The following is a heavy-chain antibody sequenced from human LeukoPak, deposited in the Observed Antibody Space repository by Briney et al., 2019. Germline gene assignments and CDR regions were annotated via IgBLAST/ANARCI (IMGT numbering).Heavy chain of an antibody. Sequence: GGSLRLSCAVSGFSVSGYWMTWVRPAPGKGLAWVANIKQDGSEKNYVDSVKGRFTISRDNAENSLFLQMNSLRVEDTAVYYCAREWQGGIAAAGTRIEGDYWGQGTLVAVSS. CDR2: IKQDGSEK. D-gene: IGHD6-13*01. CDR1: GFSVSGYW. CDR3: AREWQGGIAAAGTRIEGDY. J-gene: IGHJ4*02. V-gene: IGHV3-7*01.